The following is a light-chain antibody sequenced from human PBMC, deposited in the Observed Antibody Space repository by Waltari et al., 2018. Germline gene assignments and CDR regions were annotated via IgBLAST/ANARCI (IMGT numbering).Light chain of an antibody. CDR1: QGISSY. Sequence: DIQMSQSPSSLSASVGDRVTITCRASQGISSYLNSYQHKPGKAPNLLIHDATTLASGVPSRFSASGSGTEFSLTISILQPEDFATYYCQQGGNYPLTFGGGSRVEI. CDR2: DAT. J-gene: IGKJ4*01. V-gene: IGKV1-9*01. CDR3: QQGGNYPLT.